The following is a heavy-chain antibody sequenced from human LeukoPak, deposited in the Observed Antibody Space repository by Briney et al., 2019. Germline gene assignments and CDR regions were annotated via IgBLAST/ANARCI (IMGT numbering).Heavy chain of an antibody. CDR2: IVVGSGNT. CDR1: GFTFTSSA. Sequence: SVKVSCKASGFTFTSSAMQWVRQARGQRLEWIGWIVVGSGNTNYAQKFQERVTITRDMSTSTAYMELSRLRSDDTAVYYCAREGIVVVPAAMRGWFDPWGQGTLVTVSS. J-gene: IGHJ5*02. V-gene: IGHV1-58*02. D-gene: IGHD2-2*01. CDR3: AREGIVVVPAAMRGWFDP.